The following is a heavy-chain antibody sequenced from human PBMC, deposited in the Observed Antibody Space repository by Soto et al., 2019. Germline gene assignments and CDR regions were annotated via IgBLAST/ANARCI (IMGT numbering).Heavy chain of an antibody. CDR3: ARGQAYYYDSSGFSIDY. CDR1: GFTFSSYS. D-gene: IGHD3-22*01. CDR2: ISSSSSYI. V-gene: IGHV3-21*01. Sequence: EVQVVESGGGLVKPGGSLRLSCAASGFTFSSYSMNWVRQAPGKGLEWVSSISSSSSYIYYADSVEGRFTISRDNAKNSLYLQMNSLSAEDTAVYYCARGQAYYYDSSGFSIDYWGQGTLVTVSS. J-gene: IGHJ4*02.